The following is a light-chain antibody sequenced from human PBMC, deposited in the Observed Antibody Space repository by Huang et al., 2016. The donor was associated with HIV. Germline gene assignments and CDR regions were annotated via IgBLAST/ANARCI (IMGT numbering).Light chain of an antibody. CDR3: QQYYSASIT. J-gene: IGKJ5*01. CDR1: QPLLSTANNKSY. CDR2: WAS. V-gene: IGKV4-1*01. Sequence: DIVMTQSPGSLTVSLGERASINCTSSQPLLSTANNKSYLAWYQQKPRQPPKALIYWASNRESGVPERFSGSGSGTDFTLTIRSLQAEDVALYYCQQYYSASITFGQGTRVEI.